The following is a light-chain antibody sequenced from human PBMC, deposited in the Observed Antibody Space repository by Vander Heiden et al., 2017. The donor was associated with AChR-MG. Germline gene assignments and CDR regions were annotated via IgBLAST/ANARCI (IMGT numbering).Light chain of an antibody. J-gene: IGLJ2*01. V-gene: IGLV2-8*01. CDR2: EVS. CDR3: TSYAGSNTFI. CDR1: SSDVGAYTY. Sequence: QSALTQPPPASGSPGQSVTISCTGSSSDVGAYTYVSWYQQYPGRAPRIMIYEVSKRPSGVPDRFSGSRSGNTASLTVSGLQAEDEANYYCTSYAGSNTFIFGGGTKLTVL.